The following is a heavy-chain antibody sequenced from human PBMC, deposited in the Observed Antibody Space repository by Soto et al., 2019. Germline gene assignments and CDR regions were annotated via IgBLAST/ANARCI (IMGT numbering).Heavy chain of an antibody. CDR2: IYPGDSDT. D-gene: IGHD6-6*01. CDR3: VRSRVAYSSSADWYFDL. V-gene: IGHV5-51*01. CDR1: GYRFTNYW. J-gene: IGHJ2*01. Sequence: GESLKISCQGSGYRFTNYWIGWVRQMPGKGLEWMGIIYPGDSDTKYSPSFQGQVTISADKSIGTAYLQWRSLKASDTAMYYCVRSRVAYSSSADWYFDLCGRGALVT.